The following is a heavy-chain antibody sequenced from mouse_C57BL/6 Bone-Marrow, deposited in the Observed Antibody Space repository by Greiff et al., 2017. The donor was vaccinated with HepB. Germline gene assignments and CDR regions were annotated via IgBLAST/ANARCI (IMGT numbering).Heavy chain of an antibody. D-gene: IGHD2-5*01. CDR3: ARGYSKDYYAMDY. Sequence: EVKLMESGPELVKPGDSVKISCKASGYSFTGYFMNWVMQSHGKSLEWIGRINPYNGDTFYNQKFKGKATLTVDKSSSTAHMELRSLTSEDSAVYYCARGYSKDYYAMDYWGQGTSVTVSS. V-gene: IGHV1-20*01. J-gene: IGHJ4*01. CDR2: INPYNGDT. CDR1: GYSFTGYF.